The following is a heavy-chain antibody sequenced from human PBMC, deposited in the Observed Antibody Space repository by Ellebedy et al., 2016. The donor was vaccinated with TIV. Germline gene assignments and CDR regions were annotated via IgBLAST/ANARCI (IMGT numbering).Heavy chain of an antibody. Sequence: MPSETLSLTCTVSGGSISSGSYYWAWIRQPPGKGLEWIGGIYYTGSTFYNPSLKSRVTISVDTSKNQFSLKVTSATVADTAVFYCARPAGGATADAFEIWGQGTMVTVSS. CDR1: GGSISSGSYY. CDR2: IYYTGST. V-gene: IGHV4-39*01. D-gene: IGHD3-16*01. CDR3: ARPAGGATADAFEI. J-gene: IGHJ3*02.